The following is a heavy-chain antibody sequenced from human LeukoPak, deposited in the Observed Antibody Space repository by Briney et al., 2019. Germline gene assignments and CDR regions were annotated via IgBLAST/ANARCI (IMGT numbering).Heavy chain of an antibody. CDR1: GFTFSNYG. Sequence: GGSLRLSCAASGFTFSNYGLSWVRQAPGKGLEWVSGITGSGGSTYYADSVKGRFTISRDNAKNSLYLQMNSLRAEDTALYYCAGLMSDNYYDSSGYYPWGQGTLVTVSS. J-gene: IGHJ4*02. CDR2: ITGSGGST. CDR3: AGLMSDNYYDSSGYYP. V-gene: IGHV3-23*01. D-gene: IGHD3-22*01.